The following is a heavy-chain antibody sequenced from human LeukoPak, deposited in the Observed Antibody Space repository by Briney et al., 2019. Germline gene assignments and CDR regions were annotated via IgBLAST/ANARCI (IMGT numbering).Heavy chain of an antibody. CDR3: AMRASGSYWD. CDR2: IIPIFGTA. D-gene: IGHD1-26*01. Sequence: GASVKVSCKASGGTFSSYAISWVRQAPGQGLEWMGGIIPIFGTANYAQKFQGRVTITADESTSTAYMEPRSLRSDDTAVYYCAMRASGSYWDWGQGTLVTVSS. J-gene: IGHJ4*02. V-gene: IGHV1-69*13. CDR1: GGTFSSYA.